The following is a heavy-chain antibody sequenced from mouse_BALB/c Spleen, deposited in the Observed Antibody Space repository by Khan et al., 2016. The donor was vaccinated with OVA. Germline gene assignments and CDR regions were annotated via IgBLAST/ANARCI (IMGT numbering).Heavy chain of an antibody. CDR2: ISYSGST. D-gene: IGHD1-1*01. CDR3: ARKNYYGYAVDY. CDR1: GYSITSNYA. J-gene: IGHJ4*01. V-gene: IGHV3-2*02. Sequence: EVQLVESGPGLVKPSQSLSLTCTVTGYSITSNYAWNWIRQFPGNKLEWMGYISYSGSTNYNPSLKSRISITRDTSKNQFFLQLNSVTTEDTATYYCARKNYYGYAVDYWGQGTSVTGSS.